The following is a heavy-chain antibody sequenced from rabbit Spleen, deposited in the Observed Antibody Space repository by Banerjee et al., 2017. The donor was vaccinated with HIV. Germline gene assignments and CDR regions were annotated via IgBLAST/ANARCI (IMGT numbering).Heavy chain of an antibody. D-gene: IGHD8-1*01. CDR3: ARDTGSSFSSYGMDL. CDR1: GVSFSGDSY. Sequence: QSLEESGGDLVKPGASLTLTCIASGVSFSGDSYMCWVRQAPGKGLEWISCIAGSSSGFTYSATWAKGRFTISRTSSTTVTLQVTSLTVADTATYFCARDTGSSFSSYGMDLWGPGTLVTVS. CDR2: IAGSSSGFT. V-gene: IGHV1S40*01. J-gene: IGHJ6*01.